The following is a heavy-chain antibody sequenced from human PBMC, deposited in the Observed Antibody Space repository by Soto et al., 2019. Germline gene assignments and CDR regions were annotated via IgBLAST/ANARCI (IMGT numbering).Heavy chain of an antibody. CDR1: GYTFTSYG. CDR3: ARVSSYDWGGAHEMTTALHYYYYYMDV. Sequence: QVQLVQSGAEVKKPGASVKVSCKASGYTFTSYGISWVRQAPGQGLEWMGWISAYNGNTNHAQKLQGRVTMTTDTSTSTAYMELRSQRADDTAVYYCARVSSYDWGGAHEMTTALHYYYYYMDVWGKGTTVTVSS. V-gene: IGHV1-18*01. J-gene: IGHJ6*03. CDR2: ISAYNGNT. D-gene: IGHD5-12*01.